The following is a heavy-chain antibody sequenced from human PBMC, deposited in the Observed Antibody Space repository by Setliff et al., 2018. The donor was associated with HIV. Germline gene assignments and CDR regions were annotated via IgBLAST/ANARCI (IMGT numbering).Heavy chain of an antibody. CDR3: AKTLTTVTDAEYFQH. J-gene: IGHJ1*01. V-gene: IGHV3-23*01. Sequence: AGGSLRLSCAASGFTFSSYAMSWVRQAPGKGLEWVSAISGSGGSTYYADSVKGRFTISRDNSKNTLYLQMNSLRAEDTAVYYCAKTLTTVTDAEYFQHWGQGTLVTVSS. CDR2: ISGSGGST. CDR1: GFTFSSYA. D-gene: IGHD4-17*01.